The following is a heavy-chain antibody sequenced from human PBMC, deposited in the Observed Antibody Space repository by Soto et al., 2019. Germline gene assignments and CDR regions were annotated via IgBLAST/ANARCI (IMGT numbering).Heavy chain of an antibody. CDR3: ARDLCGGDCYSVDS. D-gene: IGHD2-21*02. J-gene: IGHJ4*02. CDR2: IWYDGTKK. CDR1: GFTFSSSG. V-gene: IGHV3-33*01. Sequence: GGSLRLSCAASGFTFSSSGMHWVRQASGKGLEWVAVIWYDGTKKYSADSVKGRFSISRDNSKNMLYLQMNSLRADDTAVYYCARDLCGGDCYSVDSWGQGTLVTVSS.